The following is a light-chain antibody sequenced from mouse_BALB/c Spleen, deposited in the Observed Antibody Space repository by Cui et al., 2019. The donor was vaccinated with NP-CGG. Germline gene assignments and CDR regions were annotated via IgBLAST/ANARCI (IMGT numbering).Light chain of an antibody. Sequence: QAVVPQEPALTTSPGKTVTLTCRSSTGAVTTSNYANWVQEKPDHLFTGLIGGTNNRAPGVPARFSGSLIGDKAALSITGAQTEDEAIYFCALWYSNHWVFGGGTKLTVL. CDR2: GTN. J-gene: IGLJ1*01. V-gene: IGLV1*01. CDR1: TGAVTTSNY. CDR3: ALWYSNHWV.